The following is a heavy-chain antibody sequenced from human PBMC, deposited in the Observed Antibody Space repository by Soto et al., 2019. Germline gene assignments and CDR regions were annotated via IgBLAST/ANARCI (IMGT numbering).Heavy chain of an antibody. CDR2: INAGNGNT. Sequence: QVQLVQSGAEVKKPGASVKVSCKASGYTFTSYAMHWVRQAPGQRLEWMGWINAGNGNTKYSQKFQGRVTITRDTSASTAYMELSSLRSEDTAVYYWARDRDMGSRGGAVAYYFDYWGQGTLVTVSS. D-gene: IGHD6-19*01. CDR1: GYTFTSYA. V-gene: IGHV1-3*01. CDR3: ARDRDMGSRGGAVAYYFDY. J-gene: IGHJ4*02.